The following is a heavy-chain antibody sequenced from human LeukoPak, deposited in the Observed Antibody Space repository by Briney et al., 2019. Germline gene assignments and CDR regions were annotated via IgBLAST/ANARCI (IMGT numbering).Heavy chain of an antibody. CDR2: IYYSGST. D-gene: IGHD6-19*01. CDR1: GGSISSYY. CDR3: AREDSSGWPHRTTRMDV. V-gene: IGHV4-59*12. J-gene: IGHJ6*02. Sequence: PSETLSLTCTVSGGSISSYYWSWIRQRPGKGLEWIGYIYYSGSTNYNPSLKSRVTISVDTSKNQFSLKLSSVTAADTAVYYCAREDSSGWPHRTTRMDVWGQGTTVTVSS.